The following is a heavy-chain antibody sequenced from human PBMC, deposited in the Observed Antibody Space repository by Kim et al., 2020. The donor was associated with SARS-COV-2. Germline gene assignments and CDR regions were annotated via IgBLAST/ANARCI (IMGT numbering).Heavy chain of an antibody. J-gene: IGHJ5*02. V-gene: IGHV1-69*04. CDR2: IIPILGIA. D-gene: IGHD6-13*01. CDR3: ARGAAAGYNWFDP. CDR1: GGTFSSYA. Sequence: SVKVSCKASGGTFSSYAISWVRQAPGQGLEWMGRIIPILGIANYAQKFQGRVTITADKSTSTAYMELSSLRSEDTTVYYCARGAAAGYNWFDPWGQGTL.